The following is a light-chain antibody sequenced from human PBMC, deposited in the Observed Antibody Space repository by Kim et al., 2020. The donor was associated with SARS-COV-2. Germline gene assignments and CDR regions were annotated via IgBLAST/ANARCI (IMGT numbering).Light chain of an antibody. V-gene: IGKV3-20*01. CDR2: GAS. Sequence: SPGEGATLSCMASQSVNGRFLAWYQQKPGHAPRLLIYGASTRATGIPDRFSGSGSGTDFTLTISRLEPEDLAMYYCQQYDSSVWTFGQGTKVDIK. CDR1: QSVNGRF. CDR3: QQYDSSVWT. J-gene: IGKJ1*01.